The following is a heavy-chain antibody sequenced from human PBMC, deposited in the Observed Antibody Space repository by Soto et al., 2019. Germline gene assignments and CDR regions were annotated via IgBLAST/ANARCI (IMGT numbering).Heavy chain of an antibody. Sequence: ASVKVSCKASGFTFTSYNMHWVRQAPGQGLEWMGLINPSGDSTSYAQNFQDRVTMTRDTSTSTVYMDLTGLRSEDTAVYYCARDSFDQSDSPPYSSHLWGQGPLVTLSS. J-gene: IGHJ5*02. CDR1: GFTFTSYN. CDR3: ARDSFDQSDSPPYSSHL. CDR2: INPSGDST. D-gene: IGHD3-22*01. V-gene: IGHV1-46*01.